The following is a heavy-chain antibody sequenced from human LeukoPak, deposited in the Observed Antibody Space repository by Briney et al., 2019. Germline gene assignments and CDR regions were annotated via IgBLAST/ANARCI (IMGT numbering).Heavy chain of an antibody. J-gene: IGHJ4*02. D-gene: IGHD2-15*01. CDR2: VYYSRST. Sequence: SETLSLTCVVSGGSVSGYYWGWIRQPPGRGLEWIGYVYYSRSTNYNPSLKSRITISVDTSRNQFSLQLSSVTAADTAVYYCARIHRYCSGGACYVLDNWGQGTLVAVSS. V-gene: IGHV4-59*02. CDR1: GGSVSGYY. CDR3: ARIHRYCSGGACYVLDN.